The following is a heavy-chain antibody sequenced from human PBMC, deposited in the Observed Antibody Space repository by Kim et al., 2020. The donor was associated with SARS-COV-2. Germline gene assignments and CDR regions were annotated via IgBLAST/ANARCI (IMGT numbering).Heavy chain of an antibody. CDR3: ARGDGQLVPCMDV. V-gene: IGHV3-48*03. D-gene: IGHD6-6*01. Sequence: GGSLRLSCAASGFTFSSYEMNWVRQAPGKGLEWVSYISSSGSTIYYADSVKGRFTISRDNAKNSLYLQMNSLRAEDTAVYYCARGDGQLVPCMDVWGQGTTVTVSS. CDR1: GFTFSSYE. CDR2: ISSSGSTI. J-gene: IGHJ6*02.